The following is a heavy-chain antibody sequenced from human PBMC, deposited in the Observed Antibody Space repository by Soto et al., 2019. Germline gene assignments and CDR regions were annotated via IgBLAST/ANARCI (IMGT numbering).Heavy chain of an antibody. Sequence: ASVKVSCKASGYTFTSYYIHWLRQAPGQGLEWMGWINPNGGFTNYAQKFQGWVTMTRDTSIRTVYMELSSLRSDDTAVYYCARESGGATATLDYYYFYMDVWGKGTTVTVSS. J-gene: IGHJ6*03. CDR3: ARESGGATATLDYYYFYMDV. V-gene: IGHV1-2*04. D-gene: IGHD5-12*01. CDR2: INPNGGFT. CDR1: GYTFTSYY.